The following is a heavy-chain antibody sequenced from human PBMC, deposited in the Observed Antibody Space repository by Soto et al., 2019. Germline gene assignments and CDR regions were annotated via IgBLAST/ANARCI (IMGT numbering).Heavy chain of an antibody. CDR2: FYYSGST. Sequence: QVQLQESGPGLVKPSETLSLTCTVSGGSISRYYWSWIRQPPGKGLEWIGYFYYSGSTNYNPSLKSRVTISVATSNNQFSLKLNSVTAADTAVYYCARGPGYSYGYDYYFHGMDVWGQGTTVTVSS. J-gene: IGHJ6*02. CDR1: GGSISRYY. D-gene: IGHD5-18*01. V-gene: IGHV4-59*01. CDR3: ARGPGYSYGYDYYFHGMDV.